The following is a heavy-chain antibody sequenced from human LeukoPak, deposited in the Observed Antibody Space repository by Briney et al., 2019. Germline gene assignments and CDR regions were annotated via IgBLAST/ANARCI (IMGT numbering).Heavy chain of an antibody. CDR3: ARVGYCSSTSCLLPYYYYYYMDV. Sequence: SETLSLTCAAYGGSFSGYYWSWIRQPPGKGLEWIGEINHSGSTNYNPSLKSRVTISVDTSKNQFSLKLSSVTAADTAVYYCARVGYCSSTSCLLPYYYYYYMDVWGKGTTVTVSS. V-gene: IGHV4-34*01. J-gene: IGHJ6*03. CDR1: GGSFSGYY. D-gene: IGHD2-2*01. CDR2: INHSGST.